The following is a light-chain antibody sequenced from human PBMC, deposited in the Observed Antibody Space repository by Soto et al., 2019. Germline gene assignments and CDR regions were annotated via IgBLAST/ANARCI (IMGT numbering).Light chain of an antibody. CDR3: QQHNNWPLT. CDR2: RVS. V-gene: IGKV3D-15*01. CDR1: QSADSN. J-gene: IGKJ4*01. Sequence: EIVMTQSPDTLSVSPWETATLSCRASQSADSNLAWYQQKPGQAPRLLMYRVSTRATGIPARFSGSGSGTEFTLTISSLQSEDAAVYYCQQHNNWPLTFGGGTKVDIK.